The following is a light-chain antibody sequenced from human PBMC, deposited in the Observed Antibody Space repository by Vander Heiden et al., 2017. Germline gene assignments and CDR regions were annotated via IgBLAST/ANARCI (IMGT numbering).Light chain of an antibody. CDR2: ATS. CDR3: QQYGGSHMYT. Sequence: EIVLTQSPGTLSVSTGERVTLSCRSSHVISSTYLAWYQQKPGQAPRLLIYATSSRATAIPDRFSGSGSGTDFTLTISRLEPEDFAVYYCQQYGGSHMYTFGQGTKLEIK. V-gene: IGKV3-20*01. J-gene: IGKJ2*01. CDR1: HVISSTY.